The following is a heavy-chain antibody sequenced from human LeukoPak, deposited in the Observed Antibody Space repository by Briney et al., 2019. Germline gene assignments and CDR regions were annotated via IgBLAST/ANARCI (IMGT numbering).Heavy chain of an antibody. J-gene: IGHJ4*02. Sequence: GSGPTLVKPTQTLTLTCTFSGFSLSTSGMCVSWIRPPPGKALEWLAIIDWDDDKYYSTSLKTRLTISKDTSKNQVVLTMTNMDPVDTTTYYCARSPYVDTAMVTLAFDYWGQGTLVTVSS. CDR1: GFSLSTSGMC. CDR3: ARSPYVDTAMVTLAFDY. CDR2: IDWDDDK. V-gene: IGHV2-70*01. D-gene: IGHD5-18*01.